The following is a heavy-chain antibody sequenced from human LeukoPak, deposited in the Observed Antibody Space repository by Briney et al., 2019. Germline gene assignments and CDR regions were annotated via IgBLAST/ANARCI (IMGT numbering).Heavy chain of an antibody. CDR1: GFTFSSYS. Sequence: GGSLRLSCAASGFTFSSYSMSWVRQAPGKGLEWVSYISSSSSTIYYADSAKGRFTISRDNAKNSLYLQMNSLRDEDTAVYYCAFVPWTTVTTIDYWGQGTLVTVSS. CDR2: ISSSSSTI. J-gene: IGHJ4*02. CDR3: AFVPWTTVTTIDY. V-gene: IGHV3-48*02. D-gene: IGHD4-17*01.